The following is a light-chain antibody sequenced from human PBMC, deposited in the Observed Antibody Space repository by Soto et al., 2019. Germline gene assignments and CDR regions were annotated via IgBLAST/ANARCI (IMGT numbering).Light chain of an antibody. CDR2: MVS. V-gene: IGLV2-14*01. J-gene: IGLJ1*01. CDR3: TSPTPGSLYV. Sequence: SDLTQPASVPGSPGRSITISGTGTSSDVGNYNYVSWYQQYPGRVPKLLIYMVSNRPSGVSNRFSGSKSGNTASLTISGLQAEDEADYFCTSPTPGSLYVFGTGTKVTV. CDR1: SSDVGNYNY.